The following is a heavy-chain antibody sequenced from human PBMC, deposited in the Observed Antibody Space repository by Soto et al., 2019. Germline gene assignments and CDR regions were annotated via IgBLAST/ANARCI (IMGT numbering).Heavy chain of an antibody. Sequence: QLQLQESGPGLVKPSETLSLTCTVSGGSISSSSYYWGWIRQPPGKGLEWIGSIYYSGSTYYNPSLKSRVTISVDTSKNQFSLKLSSVTAADTAVYYCARHRREYSSSSVASWFDPWGQGTLVTVSS. CDR1: GGSISSSSYY. V-gene: IGHV4-39*01. CDR3: ARHRREYSSSSVASWFDP. D-gene: IGHD6-6*01. CDR2: IYYSGST. J-gene: IGHJ5*02.